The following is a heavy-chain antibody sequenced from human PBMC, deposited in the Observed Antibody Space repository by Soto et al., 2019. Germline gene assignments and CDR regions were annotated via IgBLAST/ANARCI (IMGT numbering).Heavy chain of an antibody. D-gene: IGHD6-13*01. CDR3: AREGTYSSSWQNWFDP. CDR2: IYSGGST. CDR1: GFTVSSNY. Sequence: GGSLRLSCAASGFTVSSNYMSWVRQAPGKGLEWVSVIYSGGSTYYADSVKGRFTISRDNSKNTLYLQMNSLRAEDTAVYYCAREGTYSSSWQNWFDPWGQGTLVTVSS. V-gene: IGHV3-53*01. J-gene: IGHJ5*02.